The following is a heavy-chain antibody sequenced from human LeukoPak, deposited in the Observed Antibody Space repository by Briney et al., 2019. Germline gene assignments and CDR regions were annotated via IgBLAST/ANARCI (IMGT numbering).Heavy chain of an antibody. CDR1: GGSISSYY. D-gene: IGHD1-26*01. J-gene: IGHJ5*02. Sequence: PSETLSLTCTVSGGSISSYYWSWIRQPAGKGLEWIGRIYTSGSTNYNPSLKSRVTMSVDTSKNQFSLKLSSVTAADTAVYYCARDRGSHRYNWVDPWGQGTLVTVSS. CDR2: IYTSGST. CDR3: ARDRGSHRYNWVDP. V-gene: IGHV4-4*07.